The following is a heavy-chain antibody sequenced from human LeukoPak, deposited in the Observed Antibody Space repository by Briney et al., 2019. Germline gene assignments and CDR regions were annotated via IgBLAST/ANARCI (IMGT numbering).Heavy chain of an antibody. CDR3: VKADYYDSSGYIHYFDY. V-gene: IGHV3-64D*06. D-gene: IGHD3-22*01. CDR1: GFTFSSYA. CDR2: ISSNGGST. Sequence: GGSLRLSCSASGFTFSSYAMHWVRQAPGKGLEYVSSISSNGGSTYYADPVKGRFTISRDNSKNTLYLQMSSLRAEDTALYYCVKADYYDSSGYIHYFDYWGQGTLVTVST. J-gene: IGHJ4*02.